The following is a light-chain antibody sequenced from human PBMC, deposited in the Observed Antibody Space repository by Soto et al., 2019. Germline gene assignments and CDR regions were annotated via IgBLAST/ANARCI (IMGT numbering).Light chain of an antibody. V-gene: IGKV1-33*01. CDR3: QQYENLPYT. CDR2: DIS. J-gene: IGKJ2*01. CDR1: QVISNY. Sequence: DIQMTQSASSLSASVGDRVTITCQASQVISNYLNWYQQKPGKAPKLLIYDISTLEIGVPSRFSGSGSGTDFTFTITGLQPEDTATYYCQQYENLPYTFGQGTKLEI.